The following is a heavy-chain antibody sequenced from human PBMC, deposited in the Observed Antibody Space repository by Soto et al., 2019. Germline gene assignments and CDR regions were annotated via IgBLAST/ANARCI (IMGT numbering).Heavy chain of an antibody. D-gene: IGHD2-21*02. J-gene: IGHJ4*02. CDR3: EVTTGY. CDR1: GYTFTDYD. V-gene: IGHV1-8*01. Sequence: QVQVVQSRAEVKKPGASVKVSCKTSGYTFTDYDINWIRQAPGQGLECMRWVSPDSGNAGYAPQFQGRVSMTSDTSICPVYMELSSLRAEDTAVYFCEVTTGYWGQGTMVTVSS. CDR2: VSPDSGNA.